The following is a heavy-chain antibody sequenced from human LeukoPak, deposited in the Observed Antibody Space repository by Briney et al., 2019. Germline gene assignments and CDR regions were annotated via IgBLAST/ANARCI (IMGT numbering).Heavy chain of an antibody. Sequence: SETLSLTCTVSGGSISSYYWSWIRQPPGKGLEWIGYIYYSGSTNYNPSLKSRVTISVDTSKNQFSLKLSSVTAADTAVYYCAREKITMVRGVISPFDYWGQGTLVTVSS. CDR2: IYYSGST. CDR1: GGSISSYY. J-gene: IGHJ4*02. CDR3: AREKITMVRGVISPFDY. D-gene: IGHD3-10*01. V-gene: IGHV4-59*12.